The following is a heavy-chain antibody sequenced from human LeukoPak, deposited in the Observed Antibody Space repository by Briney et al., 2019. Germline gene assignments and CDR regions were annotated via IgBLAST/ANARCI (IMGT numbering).Heavy chain of an antibody. J-gene: IGHJ3*02. V-gene: IGHV1-69*04. D-gene: IGHD6-19*01. CDR1: GGTFSSYA. Sequence: GSSVKVSCKASGGTFSSYAISWVRQAPGQGLEWMGRIIPILGIANYAQKFQGRVTITADKSTSTAYMELSSLRSKDTAVYYCARSGAGPSAFDIWGQGTMVTVSS. CDR2: IIPILGIA. CDR3: ARSGAGPSAFDI.